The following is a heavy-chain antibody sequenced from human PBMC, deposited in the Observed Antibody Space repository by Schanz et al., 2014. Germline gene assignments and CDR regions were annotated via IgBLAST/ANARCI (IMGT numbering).Heavy chain of an antibody. CDR3: ARDGGRDGYNLAFDV. J-gene: IGHJ3*01. Sequence: EVQLVESGGGLIQPGGSLRLSCAVSGFTVNTNYMSWVRQAPGKGLEWISSMYINSGSTQYAASVKGRFIISRDSSTTTLFLQMNSLRAEDTAVYFCARDGGRDGYNLAFDVWGQGTLVTVSS. CDR1: GFTVNTNY. V-gene: IGHV3-53*01. D-gene: IGHD5-12*01. CDR2: MYINSGST.